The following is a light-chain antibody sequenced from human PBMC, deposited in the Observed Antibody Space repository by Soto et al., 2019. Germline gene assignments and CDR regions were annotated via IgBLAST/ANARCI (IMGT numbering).Light chain of an antibody. V-gene: IGLV2-14*03. Sequence: QSALTQPASVSGSPGQSITISCTGTSSDVGGYNYVSWYQHHPGKAPKLMIYDVSNRPSGISNRFSGSKSGNTASLTISGLQPEDEGDYYCSSYTTSYTRQIVFGTGTKVTVL. CDR3: SSYTTSYTRQIV. CDR1: SSDVGGYNY. J-gene: IGLJ1*01. CDR2: DVS.